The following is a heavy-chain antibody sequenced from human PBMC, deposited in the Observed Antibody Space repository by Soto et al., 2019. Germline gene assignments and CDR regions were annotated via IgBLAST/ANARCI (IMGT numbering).Heavy chain of an antibody. CDR2: IKSKTDGGTT. CDR3: TSTSGDIVVVPAAPSLYYYYGMDV. Sequence: RRLSCAASGFTFSNAWMSWVRQAPGKGLEWVGRIKSKTDGGTTDYAAPVKGRFTISRDDSKNTLYLQMNSLKTEDTAVYYCTSTSGDIVVVPAAPSLYYYYGMDVWGQGTTVTVSS. V-gene: IGHV3-15*01. D-gene: IGHD2-2*01. CDR1: GFTFSNAW. J-gene: IGHJ6*02.